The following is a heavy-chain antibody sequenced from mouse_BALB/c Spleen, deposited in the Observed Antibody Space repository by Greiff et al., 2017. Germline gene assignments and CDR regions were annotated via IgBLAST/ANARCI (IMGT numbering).Heavy chain of an antibody. Sequence: VQLQQSGPELVKPGASVKMSCKASGYTFTSYVMHWVKQKPGQGLEWIGYINPYNDGTKYNAKFKGKATLTSDKSSSTAYMELSSLTSEDSAVYYCARGEITPQGYWGQGTTLTVSS. CDR1: GYTFTSYV. CDR3: ARGEITPQGY. V-gene: IGHV1-14*01. J-gene: IGHJ2*01. CDR2: INPYNDGT. D-gene: IGHD2-4*01.